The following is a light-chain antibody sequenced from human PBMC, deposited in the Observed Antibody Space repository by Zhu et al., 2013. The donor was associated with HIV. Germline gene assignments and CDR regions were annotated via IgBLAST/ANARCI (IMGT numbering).Light chain of an antibody. J-gene: IGKJ2*01. CDR2: WAS. CDR1: QSILYNSNKKNY. V-gene: IGKV4-1*01. CDR3: QQYYGAAYT. Sequence: DIVMTQSPDSLTVSLGERATLTCRSSQSILYNSNKKNYLAWFQQKPGQSPRLLIFWASTRASGVPDRFSGSASGTTFTLTINGVQADDLAVYFCQQYYGAAYTFGRGRSWRS.